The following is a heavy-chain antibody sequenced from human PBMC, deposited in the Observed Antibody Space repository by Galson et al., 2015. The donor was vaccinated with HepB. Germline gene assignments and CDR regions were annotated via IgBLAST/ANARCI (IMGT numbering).Heavy chain of an antibody. Sequence: SVKVSCKASGYTFTSYYMHWVRQAPGQGLEWMGIINPSGGSTSYALKFQGRVTMTRDTSTSTVYMELSSLRSEDTAVYYCARDLRRYRYYYYGMDVWGQGTTVTVSS. D-gene: IGHD1-1*01. CDR3: ARDLRRYRYYYYGMDV. CDR2: INPSGGST. J-gene: IGHJ6*02. V-gene: IGHV1-46*03. CDR1: GYTFTSYY.